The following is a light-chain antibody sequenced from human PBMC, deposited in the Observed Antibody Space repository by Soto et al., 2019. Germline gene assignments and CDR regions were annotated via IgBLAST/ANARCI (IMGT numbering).Light chain of an antibody. V-gene: IGKV1-39*01. Sequence: DIPMTQSPSSLSASVGDRITITCRASQSISSYLNWYQRKPGKAPNLLIYAASSLHSGVPSRFSGSGSGTEFTLTINILQPEDFATYYCQQSYSTPVTFGGGTNVEIK. J-gene: IGKJ4*01. CDR2: AAS. CDR1: QSISSY. CDR3: QQSYSTPVT.